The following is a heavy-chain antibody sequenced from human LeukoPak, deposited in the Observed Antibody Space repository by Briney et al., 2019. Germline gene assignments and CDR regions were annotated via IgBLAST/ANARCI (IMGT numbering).Heavy chain of an antibody. J-gene: IGHJ3*02. CDR3: ARDRHPGYAPYDVFDI. V-gene: IGHV7-4-1*02. D-gene: IGHD2-15*01. CDR1: GYTFSTSA. Sequence: ASVKVSCKASGYTFSTSAINWVRQAPGQGLEWMGWINTNTGNPTSAPGFTGRFVFSLDTSVSTAYLEITSLKAEDTAVYYCARDRHPGYAPYDVFDIWGQGTMIIVSS. CDR2: INTNTGNP.